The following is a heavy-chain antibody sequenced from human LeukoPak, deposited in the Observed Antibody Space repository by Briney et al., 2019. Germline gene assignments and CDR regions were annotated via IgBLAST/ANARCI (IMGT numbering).Heavy chain of an antibody. Sequence: SETLSLTCTVSGGSITSSPYHWAWIRQPPGKGLEWIGEINHSGSTNYNPSLKSRVTISVDTSKNQFSLKLSSVTAADTAVYYCARGTLNIPGEQGAFDYWGQGTLVTVSS. J-gene: IGHJ4*02. D-gene: IGHD1-14*01. V-gene: IGHV4-39*07. CDR3: ARGTLNIPGEQGAFDY. CDR1: GGSITSSPYH. CDR2: INHSGST.